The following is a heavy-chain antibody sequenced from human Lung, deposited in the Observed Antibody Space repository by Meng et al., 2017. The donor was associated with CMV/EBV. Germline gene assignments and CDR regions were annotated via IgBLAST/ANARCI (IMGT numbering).Heavy chain of an antibody. D-gene: IGHD2-2*01. CDR3: ARAAFCSSSTCWYGMDV. CDR2: LSYDGSQR. Sequence: GGSXRLXFVASRLXHFNSYSMHWVRQAPGKGLEWVAILSYDGSQRYYTDSVKGRFTISRDNSMDTMYLQMNSLRPEDTAVYYCARAAFCSSSTCWYGMDVWXQGTXVTVSS. J-gene: IGHJ6*02. V-gene: IGHV3-30*14. CDR1: RLXHFNSYS.